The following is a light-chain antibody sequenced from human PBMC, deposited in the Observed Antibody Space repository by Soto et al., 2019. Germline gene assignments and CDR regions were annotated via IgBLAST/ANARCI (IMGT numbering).Light chain of an antibody. V-gene: IGKV3-11*01. CDR3: QQRSNWLVT. CDR2: DAS. Sequence: EIVLTQSPATLSLSPGERATLSCRASQSVSSYLAWYHQKPGQAPRLLIYDASNRATGIPARFSGSGSGTYFTLTISSLEPEDFAAYYCQQRSNWLVTFGGGTKVDIK. J-gene: IGKJ4*02. CDR1: QSVSSY.